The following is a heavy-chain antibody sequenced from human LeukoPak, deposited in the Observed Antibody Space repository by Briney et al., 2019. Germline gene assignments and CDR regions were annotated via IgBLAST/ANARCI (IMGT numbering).Heavy chain of an antibody. CDR1: GGSISSGSYF. D-gene: IGHD3-10*01. V-gene: IGHV4-61*09. Sequence: SETLSLTCTVSGGSISSGSYFWSWVRQPAGKGLEWIGHFYTTGSTTYNPSLKSRVTISLDTSKNQFSLKLSSVTAADTAVYYCASRNLVRGVLLYWYFDLWGRGTLVTVSS. CDR3: ASRNLVRGVLLYWYFDL. CDR2: FYTTGST. J-gene: IGHJ2*01.